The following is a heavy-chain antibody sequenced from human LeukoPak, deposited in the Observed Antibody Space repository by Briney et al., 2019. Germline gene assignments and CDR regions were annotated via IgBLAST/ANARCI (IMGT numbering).Heavy chain of an antibody. D-gene: IGHD3-3*01. CDR1: GFTFSSYS. V-gene: IGHV3-21*01. CDR3: ARETTIFGVVIDY. CDR2: ISSSSSYI. Sequence: GGSLRLSCAASGFTFSSYSMNWVRQAPGKGLEWVSSISSSSSYIYYADSVKGRFTISRDNAKNSLYLRMNSLRAEDTAVYYCARETTIFGVVIDYWGQGTLVTVSS. J-gene: IGHJ4*02.